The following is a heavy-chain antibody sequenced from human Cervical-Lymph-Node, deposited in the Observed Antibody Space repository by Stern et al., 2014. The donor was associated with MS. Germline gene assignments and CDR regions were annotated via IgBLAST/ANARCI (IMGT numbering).Heavy chain of an antibody. CDR1: GYTFTRYD. CDR2: MNPNSDNT. CDR3: ARESGGSYYPPDAFDI. J-gene: IGHJ3*02. D-gene: IGHD1-26*01. V-gene: IGHV1-8*02. Sequence: VQLVESGAEVKKPGASVKVSCKASGYTFTRYDIHWVRQATGQGLELMAWMNPNSDNTGYAQKFQGRVTMARNSSISTAYMELSSLRSEDTAVYYCARESGGSYYPPDAFDIWGQGTMVTVSS.